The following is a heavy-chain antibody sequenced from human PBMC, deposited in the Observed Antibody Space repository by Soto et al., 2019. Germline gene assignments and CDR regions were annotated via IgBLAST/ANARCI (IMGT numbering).Heavy chain of an antibody. D-gene: IGHD6-25*01. CDR1: GGSISSYY. J-gene: IGHJ3*02. Sequence: SETLSLTCTVSGGSISSYYWSWIRQPPGKGLEWIGFIFYTGSPYYNPSLKSRLAISVDTSKNQFSLNLTSVTAADTAVYFCAGEPKGGPAAGAIEIWGQGTMVTVS. CDR2: IFYTGSP. V-gene: IGHV4-59*12. CDR3: AGEPKGGPAAGAIEI.